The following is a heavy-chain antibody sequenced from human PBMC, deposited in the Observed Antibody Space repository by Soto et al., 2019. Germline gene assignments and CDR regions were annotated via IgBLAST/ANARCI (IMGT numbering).Heavy chain of an antibody. J-gene: IGHJ4*02. D-gene: IGHD3-22*01. V-gene: IGHV3-30*18. CDR1: GFTFSSYG. CDR3: AKGSGYDY. Sequence: GGSLRLSCAASGFTFSSYGMHWVRQAPGKGLEWVAVISYDGSNKYYADSVKGRFTISRDNSKNTLYLQMNSLRAEDTAVYYCAKGSGYDYWGQGTLVTVSS. CDR2: ISYDGSNK.